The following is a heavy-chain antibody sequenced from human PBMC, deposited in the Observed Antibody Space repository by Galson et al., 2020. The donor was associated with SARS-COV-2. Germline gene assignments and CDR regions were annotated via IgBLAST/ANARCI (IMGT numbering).Heavy chain of an antibody. CDR1: GFNFNTYS. Sequence: GGSLRLSCAASGFNFNTYSMNWVRQAPGKGLGWVSSVSSSSGYIDYADSVRGRFTISRDNGKNSLYLQMNSLRAEDTGVYYCARDAASSFGVVIIDNWGQGTLVTVSS. CDR2: VSSSSGYI. J-gene: IGHJ4*02. D-gene: IGHD3-3*01. V-gene: IGHV3-21*01. CDR3: ARDAASSFGVVIIDN.